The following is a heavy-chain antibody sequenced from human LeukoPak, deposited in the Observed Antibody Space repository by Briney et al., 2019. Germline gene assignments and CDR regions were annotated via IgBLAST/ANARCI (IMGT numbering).Heavy chain of an antibody. CDR1: ASTFTGYY. Sequence: ASVKVSCKASASTFTGYYTHWVRHAPGQGLEWMGWINPNSGGTYYAQSFQGRVTMTRDTSISTAYMELSRLRSDDTAVYYCARAALGVWFGEPLGGPTEYWGQGTLVTVSS. CDR3: ARAALGVWFGEPLGGPTEY. D-gene: IGHD3-10*01. V-gene: IGHV1-2*02. CDR2: INPNSGGT. J-gene: IGHJ4*02.